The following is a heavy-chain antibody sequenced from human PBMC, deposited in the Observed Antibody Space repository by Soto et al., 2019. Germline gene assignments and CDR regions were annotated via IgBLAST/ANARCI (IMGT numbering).Heavy chain of an antibody. D-gene: IGHD3-22*01. CDR3: ARGPSYYYDPGRYVDL. V-gene: IGHV4-59*01. CDR2: IYYSGST. Sequence: QVQLQESGPGLVKPSETLSLTCTVSGGSISSYYWSWIRQPPGKGLEWIGYIYYSGSTKYNPSRQSRVTVSXXPXTXXFPRKLSSVGAADTAVYYCARGPSYYYDPGRYVDLWGRGTVVTVSS. J-gene: IGHJ2*01. CDR1: GGSISSYY.